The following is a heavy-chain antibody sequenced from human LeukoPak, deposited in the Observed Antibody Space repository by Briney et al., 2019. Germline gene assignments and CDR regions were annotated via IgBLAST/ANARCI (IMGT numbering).Heavy chain of an antibody. CDR1: GGSISSGDYC. CDR2: IYYSGST. V-gene: IGHV4-30-4*01. D-gene: IGHD3-10*01. J-gene: IGHJ5*02. CDR3: ARFEGLNWFDP. Sequence: SETLSLTCTVSGGSISSGDYCWSWIRQPPGKGLEWIGYIYYSGSTYYNPSLKSRVTISVDTSKNQFSLKLSSVTAADTAVYYCARFEGLNWFDPWGQGTLVTVSS.